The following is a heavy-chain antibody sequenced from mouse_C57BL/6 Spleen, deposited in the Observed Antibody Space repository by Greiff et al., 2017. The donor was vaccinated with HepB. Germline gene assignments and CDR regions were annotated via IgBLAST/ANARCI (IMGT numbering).Heavy chain of an antibody. CDR2: INHSTGGT. CDR1: GYSFPGYY. D-gene: IGHD1-1*01. CDR3: ADGLYGVAY. V-gene: IGHV1-42*01. Sequence: VQLKQSGPELVKPGASVKISCKASGYSFPGYYMDWVKQSPEKRLEWIGEINHSTGGTTYNQKFKAKATLTVDKSSSTAYMQLKSLTSEDSAVYYCADGLYGVAYWGQGTLVTVSA. J-gene: IGHJ3*01.